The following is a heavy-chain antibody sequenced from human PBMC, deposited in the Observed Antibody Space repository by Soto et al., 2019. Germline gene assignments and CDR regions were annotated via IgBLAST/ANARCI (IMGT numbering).Heavy chain of an antibody. D-gene: IGHD4-17*01. Sequence: QVQLVQSGAEVKKPGASVKVSCKASGYTFTSYAINWLRQATGQGLEWMGWMNPNSGNTGYAQKFQGRVPMTRNTSISTAYMELISLRSEDTAVYYCARSTNDYGDRHWGQGNLVTVSS. CDR2: MNPNSGNT. CDR3: ARSTNDYGDRH. J-gene: IGHJ4*02. CDR1: GYTFTSYA. V-gene: IGHV1-8*02.